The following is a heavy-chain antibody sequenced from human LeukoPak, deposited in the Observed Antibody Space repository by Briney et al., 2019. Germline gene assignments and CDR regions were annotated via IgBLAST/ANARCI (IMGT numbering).Heavy chain of an antibody. J-gene: IGHJ6*02. Sequence: GGSLRLSYAASGFTFSSYAMHWVRQAPGKGLEWVAVISYDGSNKYYADSVKGRFTISRDNSKNTLYLQMNSLRAEDTAVYYCANDRNLDVWGQGTTVTVSS. CDR3: ANDRNLDV. V-gene: IGHV3-30*04. CDR1: GFTFSSYA. CDR2: ISYDGSNK. D-gene: IGHD1-1*01.